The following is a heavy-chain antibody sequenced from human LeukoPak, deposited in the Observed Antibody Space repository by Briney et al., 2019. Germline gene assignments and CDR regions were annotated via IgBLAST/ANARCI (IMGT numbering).Heavy chain of an antibody. Sequence: QPGGSLRLSCVASGFTFSDYYMDWVRQAPGKGLEWVGRIKNKVNSYTTEYAASVKGRFTFSRDDSKNSLHLQMKSLKTEDTAVYYCARVLAGSSGVFDIWGQGTMVTVSS. J-gene: IGHJ3*02. CDR3: ARVLAGSSGVFDI. CDR2: IKNKVNSYTT. V-gene: IGHV3-72*01. D-gene: IGHD3-22*01. CDR1: GFTFSDYY.